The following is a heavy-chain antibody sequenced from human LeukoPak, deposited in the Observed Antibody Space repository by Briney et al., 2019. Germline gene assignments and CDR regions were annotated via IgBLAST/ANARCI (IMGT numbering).Heavy chain of an antibody. J-gene: IGHJ5*02. CDR3: ARRHHYYDSSGYTEVFDP. CDR2: IYYSGST. CDR1: GGSISSYY. D-gene: IGHD3-22*01. V-gene: IGHV4-59*08. Sequence: SETLSLTCTVSGGSISSYYWSWIRQPSGKGLEWIGYIYYSGSTNYNPSLKSRVTISVDTSKNQFSLKLSSVTAADTAVYYCARRHHYYDSSGYTEVFDPWGQGTLVTVSS.